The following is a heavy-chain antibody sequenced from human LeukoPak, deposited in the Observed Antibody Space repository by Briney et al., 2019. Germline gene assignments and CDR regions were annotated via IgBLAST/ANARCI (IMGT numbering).Heavy chain of an antibody. V-gene: IGHV4-4*07. CDR2: IYTTGST. D-gene: IGHD2-8*01. CDR1: GGSISSHY. Sequence: PSETLSLTCTVSGGSISSHYWTWIRQPAGKGLEWIGRIYTTGSTNYNPSLNSRVTMSVDTSKNQFSLQLNSVTPEDTAVYYCARSVNNWFDPWGQGTLVTVSS. J-gene: IGHJ5*02. CDR3: ARSVNNWFDP.